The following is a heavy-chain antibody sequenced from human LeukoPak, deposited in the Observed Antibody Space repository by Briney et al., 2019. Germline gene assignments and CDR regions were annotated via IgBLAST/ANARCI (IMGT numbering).Heavy chain of an antibody. CDR3: ASSGSYFPINY. CDR1: GGSITSGGYD. CDR2: IYYSGST. D-gene: IGHD1-26*01. J-gene: IGHJ4*02. V-gene: IGHV4-31*03. Sequence: PSQTLSLTCTVSGGSITSGGYDWSWIRQHPGKGLEWIGYIYYSGSTYYNLSLKSRVTISVDTSKNQFSLKLSSVTAADTAVYYCASSGSYFPINYWGQGTLVTVSS.